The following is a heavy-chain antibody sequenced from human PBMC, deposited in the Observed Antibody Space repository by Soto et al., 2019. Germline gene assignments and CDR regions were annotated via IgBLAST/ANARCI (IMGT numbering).Heavy chain of an antibody. CDR3: ARDREYSYDY. CDR2: ISYSGST. D-gene: IGHD5-18*01. Sequence: QVQLQESGPGLVKPSQTLSLTCTVSGGSITSGGYFWTWIRQHPGKGLEWIGYISYSGSTYYNPSHKRRVTISADTSKNQFALKLSSVTAADTAVYFCARDREYSYDYWGQGTLVTVSS. CDR1: GGSITSGGYF. V-gene: IGHV4-31*03. J-gene: IGHJ4*02.